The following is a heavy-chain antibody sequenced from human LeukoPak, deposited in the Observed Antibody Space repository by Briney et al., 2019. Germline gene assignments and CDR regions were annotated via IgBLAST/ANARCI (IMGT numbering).Heavy chain of an antibody. D-gene: IGHD3-9*01. V-gene: IGHV5-51*01. CDR1: GYSFTCYR. Sequence: GESLKISCKGSGYSFTCYRIGWVRQMPGKGLEWMGIIYPGDSDTRYSPSFQGQVTISADKSISTAYLQWSSLKASDTAMYYCARRKWSLYDILTGQNWFDPLGQGTLVTVSS. J-gene: IGHJ5*02. CDR2: IYPGDSDT. CDR3: ARRKWSLYDILTGQNWFDP.